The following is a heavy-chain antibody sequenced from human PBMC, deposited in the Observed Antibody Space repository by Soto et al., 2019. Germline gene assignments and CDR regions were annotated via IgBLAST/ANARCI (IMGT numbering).Heavy chain of an antibody. J-gene: IGHJ4*02. CDR1: GFTFSNYA. CDR3: AEDPLTVTPYFDY. CDR2: ISGSGDNT. D-gene: IGHD4-17*01. V-gene: IGHV3-23*01. Sequence: PGGSLRLSCAASGFTFSNYAMSWVRQAPGKGLEWVSTISGSGDNTDYVDSVKDRFTISRDNSKNTLYLQMNSLRAEDTAVYYCAEDPLTVTPYFDYWGQGTLVTVSS.